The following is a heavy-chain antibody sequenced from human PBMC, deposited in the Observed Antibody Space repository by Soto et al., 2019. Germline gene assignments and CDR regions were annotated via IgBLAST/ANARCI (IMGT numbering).Heavy chain of an antibody. V-gene: IGHV1-18*01. CDR2: ISAYNGNT. CDR3: ARVEAPIYDFWRPGGWFDP. D-gene: IGHD3-3*01. Sequence: ASGKVSRKDFCYSFPSHGITWVRQAPGQGLEWMGWISAYNGNTNYAQTLQGRITMSTDTSTSTAYMELRSLRSDDTAVYYCARVEAPIYDFWRPGGWFDPWGQGTLVTVSS. J-gene: IGHJ5*02. CDR1: CYSFPSHG.